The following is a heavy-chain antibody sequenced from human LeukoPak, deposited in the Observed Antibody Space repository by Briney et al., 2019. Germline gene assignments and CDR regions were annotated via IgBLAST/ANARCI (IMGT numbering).Heavy chain of an antibody. CDR1: GFTLSTCS. D-gene: IGHD3-9*01. Sequence: PGGAPRPSCAASGFTLSTCSMKWVRQAPGAGVGWVSSISSSSSYIYYADSVKGRFTISRDNAKNSLYLQMNSLRAEDTAVYYCARNTPDIFLEGWGRGTLVTVSS. J-gene: IGHJ4*02. V-gene: IGHV3-21*01. CDR2: ISSSSSYI. CDR3: ARNTPDIFLEG.